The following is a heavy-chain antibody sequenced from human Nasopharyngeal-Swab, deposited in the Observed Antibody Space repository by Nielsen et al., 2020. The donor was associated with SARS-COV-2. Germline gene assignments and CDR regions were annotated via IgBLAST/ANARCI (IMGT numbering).Heavy chain of an antibody. CDR2: IYYSGST. D-gene: IGHD3-22*01. V-gene: IGHV4-59*12. CDR1: GGSISSYY. CDR3: ARSPSGGYYTYYFDY. J-gene: IGHJ4*02. Sequence: SETLSLTCTVSGGSISSYYWSWIRQPPGKGLEWIGYIYYSGSTYYNPSLKSRVTISVDTSKNQFSLKLSSVTAADTAVYYCARSPSGGYYTYYFDYWGQGTLVTVSS.